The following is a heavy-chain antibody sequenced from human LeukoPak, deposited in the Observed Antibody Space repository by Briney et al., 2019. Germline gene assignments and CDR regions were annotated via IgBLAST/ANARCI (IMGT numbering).Heavy chain of an antibody. CDR1: GESSFSSYY. D-gene: IGHD3-22*01. CDR3: SRQVVGNDY. Sequence: PSETLSLTCAVYGESSFSSYYWSWIRQTPGGALEWIGEINHSGYTNYNPSLKSRVTLPIDTSKNQFSLRVTSVTAADTAVYYCSRQVVGNDYWGQGTLVTVSS. V-gene: IGHV4-34*01. CDR2: INHSGYT. J-gene: IGHJ4*02.